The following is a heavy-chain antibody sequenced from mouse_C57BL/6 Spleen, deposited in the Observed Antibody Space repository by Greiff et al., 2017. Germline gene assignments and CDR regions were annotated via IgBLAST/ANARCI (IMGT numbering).Heavy chain of an antibody. D-gene: IGHD1-1*01. CDR3: AKWADYYGSSYRAY. J-gene: IGHJ3*01. CDR1: GYAFSSYW. Sequence: QVQLKQSGAELVKPGASVKISCKASGYAFSSYWMNWVKQRPGKGLEWIGQIYPGDGDTNYNGKFKGKATLTGDKSSSTAYMQLSSLTSEDSAVYFCAKWADYYGSSYRAYWGQGTLVTVSA. CDR2: IYPGDGDT. V-gene: IGHV1-80*01.